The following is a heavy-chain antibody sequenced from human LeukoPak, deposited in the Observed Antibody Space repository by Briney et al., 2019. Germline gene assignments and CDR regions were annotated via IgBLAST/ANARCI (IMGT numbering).Heavy chain of an antibody. CDR3: ARPYYDFWTPFDY. CDR1: GFTFSSYA. J-gene: IGHJ4*02. V-gene: IGHV3-30*04. D-gene: IGHD3-3*01. Sequence: GGSLRLSCAASGFTFSSYAMHWVRQAPGKGLEWVAVISYDGSNKYYADSVKGRFTISRDNSKNTLYLQMSSLRAEDTAVYYCARPYYDFWTPFDYWGQGTLVTVSS. CDR2: ISYDGSNK.